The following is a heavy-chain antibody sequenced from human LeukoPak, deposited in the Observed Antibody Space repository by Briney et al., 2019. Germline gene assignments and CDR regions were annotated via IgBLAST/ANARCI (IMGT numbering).Heavy chain of an antibody. D-gene: IGHD3-10*01. CDR1: GFTFSSYA. V-gene: IGHV3-23*01. Sequence: GGSLRLSCAASGFTFSSYAMSWVRQAPGKGLEWVSAISGSGGTYYADSVKGRFTISRDNSKNTLYLQMNSLRAEDTAVYYCAKLSGMVRGVIITPKFDPWGQGTLVTVSS. J-gene: IGHJ5*02. CDR3: AKLSGMVRGVIITPKFDP. CDR2: ISGSGGT.